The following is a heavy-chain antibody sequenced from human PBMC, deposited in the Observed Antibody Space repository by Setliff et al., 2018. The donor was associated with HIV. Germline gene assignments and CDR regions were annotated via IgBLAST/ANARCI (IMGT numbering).Heavy chain of an antibody. Sequence: SETLSLTCTVSGGSISGHYWSWIRQPPGRGLEWIGYIYSSGSTNFNPPLQSRVTISVDTSKNQFSLKLSSVTAADTAVYYCARLGRAIDRGGYSLRFDNWGQGTLVTVSS. CDR3: ARLGRAIDRGGYSLRFDN. J-gene: IGHJ4*02. V-gene: IGHV4-4*09. CDR1: GGSISGHY. D-gene: IGHD3-22*01. CDR2: IYSSGST.